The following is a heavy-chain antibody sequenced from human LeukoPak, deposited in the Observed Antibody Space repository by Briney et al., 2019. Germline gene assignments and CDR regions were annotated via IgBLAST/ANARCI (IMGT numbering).Heavy chain of an antibody. J-gene: IGHJ4*02. D-gene: IGHD1-26*01. Sequence: SETLSLTCTVSGGSISSYYWSWIRQPPGKGLEWIGYIYTSGSTNYNPSFKSRVTISVDTSKNQFSLKLSSVTAADTAVYYCARLTLGGGLDYWGQGTLVTVSS. V-gene: IGHV4-4*09. CDR3: ARLTLGGGLDY. CDR2: IYTSGST. CDR1: GGSISSYY.